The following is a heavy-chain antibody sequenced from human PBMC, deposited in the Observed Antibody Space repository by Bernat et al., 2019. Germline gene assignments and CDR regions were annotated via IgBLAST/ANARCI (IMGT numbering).Heavy chain of an antibody. CDR2: ISAYNGNT. D-gene: IGHD2-15*01. V-gene: IGHV1-18*01. Sequence: QVQLVQSGAEVKKPGASVKVSCKASGYTFTSYGISWVRQAPGQVLEWMGWISAYNGNTNYAPKLPGRVTMTRATSTSTGSMELRRMRSDDTAVYYCARDRYGSGGSCDFMRAYWGQGTLVTVSS. CDR3: ARDRYGSGGSCDFMRAY. J-gene: IGHJ4*02. CDR1: GYTFTSYG.